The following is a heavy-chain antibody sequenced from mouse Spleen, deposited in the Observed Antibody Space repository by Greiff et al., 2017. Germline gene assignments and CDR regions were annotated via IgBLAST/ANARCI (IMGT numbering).Heavy chain of an antibody. Sequence: QVQLQQSGPELVKPGASVKISCKASGYAFSSSWMNWVKQRPGKGLEWIGRIYPGDGDTNYNGKFKGKATLTADKSSSTAYMQLSSLTSEDSAVYFCARDYGSCFDYWGQGTTLTVSS. CDR2: IYPGDGDT. J-gene: IGHJ2*01. V-gene: IGHV1-82*01. CDR1: GYAFSSSW. CDR3: ARDYGSCFDY. D-gene: IGHD1-1*01.